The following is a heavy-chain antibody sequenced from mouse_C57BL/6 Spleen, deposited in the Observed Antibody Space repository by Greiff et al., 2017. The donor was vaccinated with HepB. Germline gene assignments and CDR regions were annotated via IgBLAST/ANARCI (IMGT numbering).Heavy chain of an antibody. D-gene: IGHD3-2*02. CDR3: ARGQLRLH. V-gene: IGHV1-54*01. J-gene: IGHJ3*01. CDR2: INPGSGGT. CDR1: GYAFTNYL. Sequence: QVQLQQSGAELVRPGTSVKVSCKASGYAFTNYLIEWVKQRPGQGLEWIGVINPGSGGTNYNEKFKGKATLTADKSSSTAYMLLSSLTSEDSAVYFCARGQLRLHWGQGTLVTVSA.